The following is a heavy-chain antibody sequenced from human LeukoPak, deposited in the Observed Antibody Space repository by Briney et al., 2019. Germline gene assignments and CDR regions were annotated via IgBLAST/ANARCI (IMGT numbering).Heavy chain of an antibody. Sequence: PGGSLRLSCAASGFTFSSYWMSWVRQAPGKGLEWVANIKQDGSEKYYVDSVKGRFTISRDNAKNSLYLQMNSLRAEDTAVYYCARERWELLRFRAFDIWGQGTMVTVSS. J-gene: IGHJ3*02. D-gene: IGHD1-26*01. CDR3: ARERWELLRFRAFDI. CDR1: GFTFSSYW. CDR2: IKQDGSEK. V-gene: IGHV3-7*01.